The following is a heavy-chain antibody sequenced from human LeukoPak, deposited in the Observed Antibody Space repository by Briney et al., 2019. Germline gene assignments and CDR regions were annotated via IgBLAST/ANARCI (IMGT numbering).Heavy chain of an antibody. CDR1: GGSFSGYY. CDR2: INHSGST. CDR3: AGGWPAAAVDY. V-gene: IGHV4-34*01. J-gene: IGHJ4*02. Sequence: SETLSLTCAVYGGSFSGYYWSWIRQPPGKGLEWIGEINHSGSTNYNPSLKSRVTISVDTSKNQFSLKLSSVTAADTAVYYCAGGWPAAAVDYWGQGTLVTVSS. D-gene: IGHD6-13*01.